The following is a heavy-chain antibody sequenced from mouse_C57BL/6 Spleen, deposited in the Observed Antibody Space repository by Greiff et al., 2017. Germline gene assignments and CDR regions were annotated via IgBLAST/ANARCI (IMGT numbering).Heavy chain of an antibody. J-gene: IGHJ3*01. D-gene: IGHD3-2*02. CDR1: GYTFTSYW. V-gene: IGHV1-53*01. CDR2: IYPSTGGT. Sequence: QVQLQQPGTELVKPGASVKLSCKASGYTFTSYWMPWVKQRPGQGLEWIGNIYPSTGGTNYNEQFKSKAPLTVDQSSSTAYMQLSSLTSEDSAVYYCARWSSGLAYWGQGTLVTVSA. CDR3: ARWSSGLAY.